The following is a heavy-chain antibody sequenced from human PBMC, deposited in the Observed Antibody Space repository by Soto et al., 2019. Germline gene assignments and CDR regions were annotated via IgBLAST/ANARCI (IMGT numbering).Heavy chain of an antibody. J-gene: IGHJ4*02. Sequence: PGGSLRLSCAASGFTFGRYPMNWVRQAPGKGLEWISHIEWGSSASYYADSVKGRFTISRDNAKNSLYLQMNGLRDGDTAVYYCVSDSAYAFDYWGQGTLVTVSS. D-gene: IGHD5-12*01. CDR2: IEWGSSAS. CDR1: GFTFGRYP. V-gene: IGHV3-48*02. CDR3: VSDSAYAFDY.